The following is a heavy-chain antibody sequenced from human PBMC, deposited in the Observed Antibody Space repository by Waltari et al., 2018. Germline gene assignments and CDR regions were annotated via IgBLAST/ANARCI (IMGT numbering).Heavy chain of an antibody. D-gene: IGHD6-13*01. CDR2: ISKSGRVT. V-gene: IGHV3-21*06. CDR1: GFDFSSFS. Sequence: EVHLVESGGGLVKPGGSLRVSCAASGFDFSSFSINRIRQTPGKGLECVSSISKSGRVTEYADSVKGQFTFSRDNANNSVYLQMNSLRVEDTAVYYCNVELAEAGNWGQGTLVTVSP. J-gene: IGHJ4*02. CDR3: NVELAEAGN.